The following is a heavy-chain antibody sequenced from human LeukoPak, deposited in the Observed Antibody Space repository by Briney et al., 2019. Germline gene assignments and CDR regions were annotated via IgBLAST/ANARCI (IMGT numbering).Heavy chain of an antibody. CDR1: GFTVSSNY. J-gene: IGHJ4*02. Sequence: GGSLRLSCAASGFTVSSNYMSWVRQAPGKGLEWVSVIYSGGSTYYADSVKGRFTVSRDNSKNTLYLQMNSLRAEDTAVYYCARVRSIYFDYWGQGTLVTVSS. V-gene: IGHV3-53*01. CDR2: IYSGGST. CDR3: ARVRSIYFDY.